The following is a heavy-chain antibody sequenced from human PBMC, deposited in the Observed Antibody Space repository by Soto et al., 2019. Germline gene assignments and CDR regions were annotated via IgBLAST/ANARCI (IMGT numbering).Heavy chain of an antibody. CDR3: ARAKRTNHYESSVIDY. CDR1: GFTLGDYT. V-gene: IGHV3-43*01. Sequence: GSLRLSCAASGFTLGDYTMHWVRQSPGKGLEWVSLITWDGLKTYYADLVKGRSTISRDNNKDSLYLKMRSLRSEDSALYYCARAKRTNHYESSVIDYWGQGTLVTVSS. J-gene: IGHJ4*02. CDR2: ITWDGLKT. D-gene: IGHD3-22*01.